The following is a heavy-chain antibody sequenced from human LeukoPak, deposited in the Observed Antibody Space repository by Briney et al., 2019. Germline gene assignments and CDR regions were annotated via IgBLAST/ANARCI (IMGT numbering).Heavy chain of an antibody. V-gene: IGHV3-48*01. CDR3: ARAGEDYDFWSGLRLFDC. J-gene: IGHJ4*02. CDR2: ISSSSSTI. D-gene: IGHD3-3*01. CDR1: GFTFRSYS. Sequence: PGGSLRLSCAASGFTFRSYSMNWVRQAPGKGLEWVSYISSSSSTIYYADSVKGRFTISRDNAKNSLYLQMNSLRAEDTAAYYCARAGEDYDFWSGLRLFDCWGQGTLVTVSS.